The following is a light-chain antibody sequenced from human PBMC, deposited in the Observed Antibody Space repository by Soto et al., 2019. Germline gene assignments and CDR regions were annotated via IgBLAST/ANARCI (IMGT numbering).Light chain of an antibody. V-gene: IGKV3-11*01. CDR1: QSINRH. CDR3: QQYERYPPS. J-gene: IGKJ4*01. Sequence: EIVLTQSPATLSLSPGERATLSCRASQSINRHLAWYRQKPGQAPRLLIYDASNRATGIPARFSGSGSGTDFTLTISSLEPEDVATYYCQQYERYPPSFGGGTKLEI. CDR2: DAS.